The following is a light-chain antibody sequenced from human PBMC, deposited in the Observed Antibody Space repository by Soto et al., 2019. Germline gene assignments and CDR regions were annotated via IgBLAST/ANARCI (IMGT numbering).Light chain of an antibody. CDR1: SSNIGSNY. CDR3: AAWDDSLKA. Sequence: QSVLTQPPSASGTPGQRGTISCSGSSSNIGSNYVYWYQQLPGTAAKLLIYRNNQRDSGVRDRFSGYKSGTSASLGISGLRSEDEADYYCAAWDDSLKAFGTGTKVTVL. CDR2: RNN. J-gene: IGLJ1*01. V-gene: IGLV1-47*01.